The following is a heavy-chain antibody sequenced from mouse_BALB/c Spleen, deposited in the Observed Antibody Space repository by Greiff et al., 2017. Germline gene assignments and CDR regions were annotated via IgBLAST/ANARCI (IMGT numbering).Heavy chain of an antibody. J-gene: IGHJ1*01. D-gene: IGHD1-2*01. CDR3: ARSPYGYGWYFDV. V-gene: IGHV1-87*01. CDR1: GYTFTSYW. Sequence: VKLMEFGAELARPGASVKLSCKASGYTFTSYWMQWVKQRPGQGLEWIGAIYPGDGDTRYTQKFKGKATLTADKSSSTAYMQLSSLASEDSAVYYCARSPYGYGWYFDVWGAGTTVTVSS. CDR2: IYPGDGDT.